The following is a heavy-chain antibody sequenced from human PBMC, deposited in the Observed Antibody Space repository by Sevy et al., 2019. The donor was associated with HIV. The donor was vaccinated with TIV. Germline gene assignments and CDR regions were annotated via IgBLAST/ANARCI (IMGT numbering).Heavy chain of an antibody. V-gene: IGHV5-51*01. J-gene: IGHJ4*02. CDR2: IYPGDSDI. Sequence: GESLKISCKGSGYTFTSYWIGWVRQMPGKGLEWMGIIYPGDSDISYSPSFQGQVTISADKSINTAFLQWSSLKASDTAIYYCTRCRGDGYNELDYWGQGTLVTVSS. CDR1: GYTFTSYW. D-gene: IGHD3-10*01. CDR3: TRCRGDGYNELDY.